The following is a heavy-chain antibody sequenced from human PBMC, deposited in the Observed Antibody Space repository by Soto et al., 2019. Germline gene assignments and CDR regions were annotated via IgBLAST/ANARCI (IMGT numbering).Heavy chain of an antibody. Sequence: ASVKVSCKAPGYTFTSYYMHWVRRAPGHGLEWMGIINPSGGSTSYAQKFPGRVTMTRDTSTSTVYMELSSLRSEDTAVYYCARVYSSGWPHHAFDIWGQGTMVTVSS. CDR1: GYTFTSYY. CDR2: INPSGGST. D-gene: IGHD6-19*01. V-gene: IGHV1-46*01. CDR3: ARVYSSGWPHHAFDI. J-gene: IGHJ3*02.